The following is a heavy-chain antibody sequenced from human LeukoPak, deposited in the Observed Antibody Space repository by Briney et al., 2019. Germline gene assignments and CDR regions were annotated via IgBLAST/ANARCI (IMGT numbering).Heavy chain of an antibody. V-gene: IGHV1-69*06. D-gene: IGHD3-22*01. CDR3: ARGLYYYDSSGSGY. CDR1: GGTFSNYA. Sequence: GASVKVSCKAPGGTFSNYAISWVRQAPGQGLEWMGGIIPIFGTANYAQKFRGRVTITADKSTRTAYMELSSLRSEDTAVYYCARGLYYYDSSGSGYWGQGTLVTVSS. CDR2: IIPIFGTA. J-gene: IGHJ4*02.